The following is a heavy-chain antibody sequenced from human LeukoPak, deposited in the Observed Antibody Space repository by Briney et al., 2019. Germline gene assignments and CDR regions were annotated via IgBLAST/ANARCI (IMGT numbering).Heavy chain of an antibody. CDR2: IIGGGGST. J-gene: IGHJ4*02. V-gene: IGHV3-23*01. Sequence: GGSLRLSCTASGFAFSSYAMTWVRQAPGKGLEWVASIIGGGGSTFYADSVKGRFTISRDNSKNTQYVQMNSLRAEDTAVYYCARGQWFRAFWSRGTPVTVSS. D-gene: IGHD3-10*01. CDR1: GFAFSSYA. CDR3: ARGQWFRAF.